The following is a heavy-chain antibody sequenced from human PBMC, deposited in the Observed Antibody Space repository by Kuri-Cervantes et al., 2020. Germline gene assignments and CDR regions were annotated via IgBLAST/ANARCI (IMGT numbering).Heavy chain of an antibody. J-gene: IGHJ3*02. V-gene: IGHV1-69*13. Sequence: SVKVSCKASGYTFTYRYLHWVRQAPGQALEWMGGIIPIFGTANYAQKFQGRVTITADESTSTAYMELSSLRSEDTAVYYCATLSGWYRTVGDAFDIWGQGTMVTVSS. CDR3: ATLSGWYRTVGDAFDI. CDR2: IIPIFGTA. D-gene: IGHD6-19*01. CDR1: GYTFTYRY.